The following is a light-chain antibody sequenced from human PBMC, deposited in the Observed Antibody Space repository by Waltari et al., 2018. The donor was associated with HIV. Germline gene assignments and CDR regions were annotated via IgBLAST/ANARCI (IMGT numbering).Light chain of an antibody. CDR1: SSDVGGYNY. CDR3: SSYTRSSTYVV. CDR2: DVS. V-gene: IGLV2-14*03. Sequence: QSALTQPASVSGSPGQSITLSCTGTSSDVGGYNYVPWFQQHPGKAPKLMIYDVSKRPSGVSNRFSGSKSDNTASLTISGLQAEDEADYYCSSYTRSSTYVVFGGGTKLTVL. J-gene: IGLJ2*01.